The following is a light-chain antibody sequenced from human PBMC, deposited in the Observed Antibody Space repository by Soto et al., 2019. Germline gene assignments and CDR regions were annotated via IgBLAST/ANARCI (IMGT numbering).Light chain of an antibody. Sequence: DIQMTQSPSCLSASVGDRVTITCRASQSISSWLAWYQQKPGKAPKLLIYDASSLESGIPSRFSGSGSGTDFTLTISSLQPDDFATYYCQQYNSYSGTFGQGTKVDIK. CDR2: DAS. CDR3: QQYNSYSGT. J-gene: IGKJ1*01. CDR1: QSISSW. V-gene: IGKV1-5*01.